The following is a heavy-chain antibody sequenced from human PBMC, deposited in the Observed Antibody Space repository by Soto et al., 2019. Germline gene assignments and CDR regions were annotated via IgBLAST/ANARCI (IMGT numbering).Heavy chain of an antibody. D-gene: IGHD6-6*01. CDR1: GGSIRPYY. V-gene: IGHV4-59*01. Sequence: QVQLQESGPGLVKPSETLSLTCTVSGGSIRPYYWSWIRQPPGKGLEWIGYIYYTGSTNYISSLESRVTMSLDTSKNQFSLKLNSVTAADTALYYCARGSPMSSSFPLDSWGQGTLVAVSS. J-gene: IGHJ4*02. CDR3: ARGSPMSSSFPLDS. CDR2: IYYTGST.